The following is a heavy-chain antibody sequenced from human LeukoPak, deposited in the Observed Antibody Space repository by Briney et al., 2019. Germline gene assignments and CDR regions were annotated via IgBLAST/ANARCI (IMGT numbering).Heavy chain of an antibody. J-gene: IGHJ4*02. CDR1: GFTFSSYS. D-gene: IGHD6-13*01. CDR3: ASRGIAAAGTWHDY. Sequence: VGSLRLSCAASGFTFSSYSMNWVRQAPGKGLEWVSSISSSSSYIYYADSVKGRFTISRDNAKNSLYLQMNSLRAEDTAVYYCASRGIAAAGTWHDYWGQGTLVTVSS. V-gene: IGHV3-21*01. CDR2: ISSSSSYI.